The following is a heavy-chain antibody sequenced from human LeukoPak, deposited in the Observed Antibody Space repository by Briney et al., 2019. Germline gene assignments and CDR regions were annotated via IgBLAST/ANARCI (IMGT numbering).Heavy chain of an antibody. J-gene: IGHJ3*02. CDR2: ISSSSSYI. CDR3: ARPLVDTAGVDAFDI. D-gene: IGHD5-18*01. CDR1: GFTFSSYS. Sequence: GGSLRLSCAASGFTFSSYSMNWVRQAPGKGLEWVSSISSSSSYIYYADSVKGRFTISRDNAKNSLYLQMNSLRAEDTAVYYCARPLVDTAGVDAFDIWGQGTMVTVSS. V-gene: IGHV3-21*01.